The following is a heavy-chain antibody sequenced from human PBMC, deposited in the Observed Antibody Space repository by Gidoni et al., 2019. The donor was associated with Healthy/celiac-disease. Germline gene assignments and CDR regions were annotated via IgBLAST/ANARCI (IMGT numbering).Heavy chain of an antibody. Sequence: QVQLQESGPGLVKPSETLSLTCTVSGGSVSSGSYYWSWIRQPPGKGLEWIGYIYYSGSTNYNPSLKSRVTISVDTSKNQFSLKLSSVTAADTAVYYCARARYSSGWPDAFDIWGQGTMVTVSS. CDR3: ARARYSSGWPDAFDI. D-gene: IGHD6-19*01. CDR2: IYYSGST. J-gene: IGHJ3*02. V-gene: IGHV4-61*01. CDR1: GGSVSSGSYY.